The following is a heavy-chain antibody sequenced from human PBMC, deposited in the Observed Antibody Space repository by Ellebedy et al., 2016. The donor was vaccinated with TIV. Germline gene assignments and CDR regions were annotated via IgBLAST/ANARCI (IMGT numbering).Heavy chain of an antibody. CDR3: ARDAYDSSGYYSAGD. Sequence: GGSLRLSCAASGFTFSSYGMHWVRQAPGKGLEWVAVIWYDGSNKYYADSVKGRFTISRDNSKNTLYLQMNSLRAEDTAVYYCARDAYDSSGYYSAGDWGQGTLVTVSS. CDR2: IWYDGSNK. J-gene: IGHJ4*02. CDR1: GFTFSSYG. D-gene: IGHD3-22*01. V-gene: IGHV3-33*01.